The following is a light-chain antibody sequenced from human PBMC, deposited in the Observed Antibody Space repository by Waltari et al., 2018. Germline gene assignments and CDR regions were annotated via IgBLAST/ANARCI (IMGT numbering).Light chain of an antibody. CDR3: QQYNGYFTWT. Sequence: DVQMTQSPSTLSASVGDRVTIPCRASQNIRDFLAWYQQRPGNAPSLPIFRASTLQPGVPARFSGSGSGTEFTLTISSLQPDDFATYFCQQYNGYFTWTFGEGTKVEIK. CDR2: RAS. J-gene: IGKJ1*01. CDR1: QNIRDF. V-gene: IGKV1-5*01.